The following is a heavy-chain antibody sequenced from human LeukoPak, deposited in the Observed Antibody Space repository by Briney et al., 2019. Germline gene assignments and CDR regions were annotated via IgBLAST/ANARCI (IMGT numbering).Heavy chain of an antibody. J-gene: IGHJ6*03. CDR2: ITGSGGRT. CDR1: GLTFSNFA. D-gene: IGHD2-2*02. CDR3: AKMKGPGLYLHYSMDV. Sequence: GGSLRLSCAASGLTFSNFAMSWVRQAPGKGLEWVSMITGSGGRTFYADSVKGRFTISRDNSRDTLCLQMSSLRADDAAVYYCAKMKGPGLYLHYSMDVWGKGTTVTVSS. V-gene: IGHV3-23*01.